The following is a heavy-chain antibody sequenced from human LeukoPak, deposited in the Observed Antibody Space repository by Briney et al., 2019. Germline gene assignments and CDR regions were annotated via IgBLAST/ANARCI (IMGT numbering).Heavy chain of an antibody. CDR3: ARGRAVVAASDNWFDP. CDR2: ISTSSSYI. D-gene: IGHD2-15*01. CDR1: GLTVSSNY. Sequence: GGSLRLSCAASGLTVSSNYMNWVRQAPGKGLEWVSSISTSSSYIYYADSVKGRFTISRDNAKKSLYLQMNSLRAEDTAVYYCARGRAVVAASDNWFDPWGQGTLVTVSS. V-gene: IGHV3-21*01. J-gene: IGHJ5*02.